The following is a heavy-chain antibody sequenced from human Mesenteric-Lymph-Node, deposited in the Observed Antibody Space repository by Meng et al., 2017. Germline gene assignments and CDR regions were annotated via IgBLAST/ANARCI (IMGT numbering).Heavy chain of an antibody. CDR2: INPNSGGT. Sequence: ASVKVSCKTSGYSFSCYYIHWVRQAPGQGLEWMGWINPNSGGTNYEQKFQGRVTMTRDKSISTAYMELSKLRSDDTAVYYCARRGMVRGVIIPYYYYGMDVWGQGTMVTVSS. D-gene: IGHD3-10*01. CDR3: ARRGMVRGVIIPYYYYGMDV. J-gene: IGHJ6*02. CDR1: GYSFSCYY. V-gene: IGHV1-2*02.